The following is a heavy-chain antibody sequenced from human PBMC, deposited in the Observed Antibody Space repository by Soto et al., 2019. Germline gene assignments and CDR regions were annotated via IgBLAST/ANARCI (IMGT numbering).Heavy chain of an antibody. CDR2: FIPIFGTA. CDR1: GGTFSSYA. Sequence: VKVSCKASGGTFSSYAISWVRQAPGQGLEWMGGFIPIFGTANYAQKFQGRVTITADKSTSTAYMELSSLRSEDTAVYYCAGDKGVSGSSWNWFDPWGQGTLVTVSS. D-gene: IGHD3-16*01. CDR3: AGDKGVSGSSWNWFDP. V-gene: IGHV1-69*13. J-gene: IGHJ5*02.